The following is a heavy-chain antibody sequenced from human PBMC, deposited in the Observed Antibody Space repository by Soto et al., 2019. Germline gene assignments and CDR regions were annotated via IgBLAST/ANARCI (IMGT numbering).Heavy chain of an antibody. CDR2: IIPILGIA. Sequence: SVKVSCKASGGTFSSYTISWVRQAPGQGLEWMGRIIPILGIANYAQKFQGRVTITADKSTSSAYMELSSLRSEDTAVYYCARAVGVPYYYYMDVWGKGTKVTVSS. D-gene: IGHD3-16*01. V-gene: IGHV1-69*02. CDR3: ARAVGVPYYYYMDV. J-gene: IGHJ6*03. CDR1: GGTFSSYT.